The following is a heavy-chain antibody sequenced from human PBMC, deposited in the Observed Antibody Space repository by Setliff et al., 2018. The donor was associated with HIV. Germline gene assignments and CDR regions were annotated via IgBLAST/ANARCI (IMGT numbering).Heavy chain of an antibody. CDR1: GGSIRTYY. CDR3: ARRGYSYVERVYYYYMDV. J-gene: IGHJ6*03. D-gene: IGHD5-18*01. V-gene: IGHV4-4*09. CDR2: IENRGST. Sequence: SETLSLTCTVSGGSIRTYYWSWIRQPPGKGLEWIGYIENRGSTNYNPSLKGRVTISVDTSKNQISLKLSSVTAADTAMYYCARRGYSYVERVYYYYMDVWGKGTTVTVSS.